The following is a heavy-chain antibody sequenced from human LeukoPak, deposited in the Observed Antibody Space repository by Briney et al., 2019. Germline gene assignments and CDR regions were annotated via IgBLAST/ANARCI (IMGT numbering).Heavy chain of an antibody. Sequence: SETLSLTCTVSGGSISSSSYYWGWIRQPPGKGLEWIGSIYCSGSTYYNPSLKSRVTISVDTSKNQFSLKLSSVTAADTAAYYCARRPYYYGSGSYIFPFDYWGQGTLVTVSS. V-gene: IGHV4-39*01. CDR3: ARRPYYYGSGSYIFPFDY. CDR1: GGSISSSSYY. D-gene: IGHD3-10*01. J-gene: IGHJ4*02. CDR2: IYCSGST.